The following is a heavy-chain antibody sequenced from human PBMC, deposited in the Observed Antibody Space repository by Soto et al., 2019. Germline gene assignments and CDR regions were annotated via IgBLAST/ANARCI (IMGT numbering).Heavy chain of an antibody. V-gene: IGHV3-23*01. D-gene: IGHD2-15*01. J-gene: IGHJ6*02. CDR3: WRYCSGVGCSYHAMGV. CDR1: GFTFSSFA. Sequence: GGSLRLSCVASGFTFSSFAMSWVRQAPGKGLEWVSSISGSGTSTYYADAVKGRFTISRDNSKNTLYLQMNSLRAEDTAIYYGWRYCSGVGCSYHAMGVWGQGTTVTVSS. CDR2: ISGSGTST.